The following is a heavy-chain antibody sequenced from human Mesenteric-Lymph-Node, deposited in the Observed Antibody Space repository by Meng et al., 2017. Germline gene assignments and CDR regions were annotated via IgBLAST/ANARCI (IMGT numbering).Heavy chain of an antibody. V-gene: IGHV1-18*01. CDR1: GYTFTSYG. CDR3: ARGGPNDFWSGYLDY. D-gene: IGHD3-3*01. CDR2: ISAYNGNT. Sequence: QVQMVQSGAEGKKPGGAVKVAGKASGYTFTSYGISWVRPAPGQGLEWMGWISAYNGNTNYAQKLQGRVTMTTDTSTSTAYMELRSLRSDDTAVYYCARGGPNDFWSGYLDYWGQGTLVTVSS. J-gene: IGHJ4*02.